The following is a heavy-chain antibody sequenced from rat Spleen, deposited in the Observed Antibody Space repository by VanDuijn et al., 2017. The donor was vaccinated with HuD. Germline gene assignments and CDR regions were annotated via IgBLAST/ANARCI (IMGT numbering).Heavy chain of an antibody. CDR1: GITFSNYG. Sequence: EVQLVESGGGLVQPGGTLKLSCAASGITFSNYGMAWVRQAPKKGLKWVATISYDGSSTYYRDSVKGRFTISRDNAKNTLYLQMDSLRSEDTATYYCGRLWVLDAWGQGASVTVSS. CDR3: GRLWVLDA. D-gene: IGHD1-3*01. J-gene: IGHJ4*01. V-gene: IGHV5-29*01. CDR2: ISYDGSST.